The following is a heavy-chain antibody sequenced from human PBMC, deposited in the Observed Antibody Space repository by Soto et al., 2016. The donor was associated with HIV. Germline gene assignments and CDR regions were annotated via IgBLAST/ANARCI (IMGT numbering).Heavy chain of an antibody. J-gene: IGHJ4*02. CDR1: GYAFTGYY. CDR2: INPNSGGT. V-gene: IGHV1-2*02. D-gene: IGHD5-18*01. Sequence: QVQLGQSGAEMKKPGASVKVSCKASGYAFTGYYMHWVRQAPGQRLEWMGWINPNSGGTNYAQKFQGRVTMTRDTSISTAYMELSRLTSDDTAVYYCARGSLVDTAMVNPWDWGQGTLLTVSS. CDR3: ARGSLVDTAMVNPWD.